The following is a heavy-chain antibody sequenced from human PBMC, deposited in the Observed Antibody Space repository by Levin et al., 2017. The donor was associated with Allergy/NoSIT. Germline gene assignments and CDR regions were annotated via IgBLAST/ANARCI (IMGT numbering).Heavy chain of an antibody. D-gene: IGHD3-16*01. CDR2: INSDGSST. CDR1: GFAFSSYW. J-gene: IGHJ4*02. V-gene: IGHV3-74*01. Sequence: RSGGSLRLSCAASGFAFSSYWMYWVRQAPGKGLVWVSRINSDGSSTSYADSVKGRFTISRDNAKNTLSLQINSLRAEDTAVYYCVRGDFERSTYTSGYWGQGTLVTVSS. CDR3: VRGDFERSTYTSGY.